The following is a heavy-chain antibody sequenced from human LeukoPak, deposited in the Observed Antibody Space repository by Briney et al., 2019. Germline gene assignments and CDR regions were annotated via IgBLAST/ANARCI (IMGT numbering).Heavy chain of an antibody. V-gene: IGHV3-21*06. D-gene: IGHD1-14*01. CDR1: GLTFSTSG. Sequence: GGSLRLSCTASGLTFSTSGFNSVRQAPGKGVEWVASIGPTGSDRYHADSIKGRFTISRDNANNFLYLQMNSLRAEDTAVYYCATETNGRHYDYWGQGTLLTVSS. J-gene: IGHJ4*02. CDR2: IGPTGSDR. CDR3: ATETNGRHYDY.